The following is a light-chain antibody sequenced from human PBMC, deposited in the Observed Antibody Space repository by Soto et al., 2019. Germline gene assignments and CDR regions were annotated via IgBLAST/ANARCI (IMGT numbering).Light chain of an antibody. J-gene: IGKJ1*01. CDR3: QQYNNWPRP. CDR1: QSVSSN. V-gene: IGKV3-15*01. CDR2: GAS. Sequence: IVMTQSPATLSVSPGERATLSCRASQSVSSNLAWYQQKPGQAPRLLIYGASTRATGIPARFSGSGSGTEFTLTISSLQSEDFAVYYCQQYNNWPRPFGQGTKVDIK.